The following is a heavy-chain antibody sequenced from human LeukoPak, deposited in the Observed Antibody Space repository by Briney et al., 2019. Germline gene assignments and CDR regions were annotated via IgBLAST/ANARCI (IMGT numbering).Heavy chain of an antibody. D-gene: IGHD6-19*01. Sequence: GGSLRLSCAASGFTFSSYAMHWVRQAPGKGLEWVAVISYDGSNKYYADSVKGRFTISRDNSKNTLYLQMNSLRAEDTAVYFCARRSGVAVAGAFDYWGQGTLVTVS. CDR2: ISYDGSNK. V-gene: IGHV3-30*04. J-gene: IGHJ4*02. CDR1: GFTFSSYA. CDR3: ARRSGVAVAGAFDY.